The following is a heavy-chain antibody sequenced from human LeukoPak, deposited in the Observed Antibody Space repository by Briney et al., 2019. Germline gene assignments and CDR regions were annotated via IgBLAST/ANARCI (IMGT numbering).Heavy chain of an antibody. CDR3: ARGRGCSSTSCYASYYYYMDV. J-gene: IGHJ6*03. V-gene: IGHV3-21*01. Sequence: GGSLRLSCAASGFTFSSYSMNWVRQAPGKGLEWVSSISSSSSYIYYADSVKGRFTISRDNAKNSLYLQMNSLRAEDTAVYYCARGRGCSSTSCYASYYYYMDVWGKGTTVTVSS. CDR2: ISSSSSYI. CDR1: GFTFSSYS. D-gene: IGHD2-2*01.